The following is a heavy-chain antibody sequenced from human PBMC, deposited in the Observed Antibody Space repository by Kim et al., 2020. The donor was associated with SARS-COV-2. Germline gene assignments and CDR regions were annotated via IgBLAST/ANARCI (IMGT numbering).Heavy chain of an antibody. CDR2: IYPGDSDT. V-gene: IGHV5-51*01. Sequence: GESLKISCKGSGYSFTKYWIGWVCQMPGKGLEWVGIIYPGDSDTRYSPSFQGQVSISADKSITTAYLQWSSLKASDTTMYYCARSIPVAGSVTAFDIWGQGTMVTVSS. D-gene: IGHD6-19*01. CDR1: GYSFTKYW. J-gene: IGHJ3*02. CDR3: ARSIPVAGSVTAFDI.